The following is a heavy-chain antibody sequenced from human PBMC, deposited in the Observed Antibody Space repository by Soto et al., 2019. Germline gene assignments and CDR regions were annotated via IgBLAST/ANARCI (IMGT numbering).Heavy chain of an antibody. CDR2: TFSGGNT. CDR3: ARKPPSAIQGWAFGMDV. Sequence: ELQLVETGGGLIQTGGSLRLSCAASGFSISSNYIAWVRQPPGKGLEWVSTTFSGGNTEYAASVKGRCSIARDNYKNTLYLQMDTLRVEDTAVYYCARKPPSAIQGWAFGMDVWGQGTTVSVYS. D-gene: IGHD2-21*01. CDR1: GFSISSNY. J-gene: IGHJ6*02. V-gene: IGHV3-53*02.